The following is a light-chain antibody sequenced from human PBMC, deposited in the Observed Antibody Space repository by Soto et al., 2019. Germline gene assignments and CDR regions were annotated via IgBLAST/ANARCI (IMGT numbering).Light chain of an antibody. Sequence: QSVLTQPPSASGTPGQRVTISGSGSSSNIGSNAVNWYQQLPGTAPKLLMYSNNQRPSGVPDRFSGSKSGTSASLAISGLQSEDEADYYCAAWDDSLNGVLFGGGTKVTVL. V-gene: IGLV1-44*01. CDR1: SSNIGSNA. CDR3: AAWDDSLNGVL. J-gene: IGLJ2*01. CDR2: SNN.